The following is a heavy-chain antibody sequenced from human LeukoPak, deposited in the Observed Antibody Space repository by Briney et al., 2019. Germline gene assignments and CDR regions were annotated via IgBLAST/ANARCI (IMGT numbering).Heavy chain of an antibody. D-gene: IGHD3-10*01. V-gene: IGHV4-4*07. CDR3: ARDRGDLGNFDY. Sequence: SETLSLTCTVSGASISYYYWSWIRQPAGKGLEWIGRIYSSGSTTYNPSLKSRVTMSVDTAKNQFSLILSSVTAADTAVYYCARDRGDLGNFDYWGQGTLVTVSS. CDR1: GASISYYY. J-gene: IGHJ4*02. CDR2: IYSSGST.